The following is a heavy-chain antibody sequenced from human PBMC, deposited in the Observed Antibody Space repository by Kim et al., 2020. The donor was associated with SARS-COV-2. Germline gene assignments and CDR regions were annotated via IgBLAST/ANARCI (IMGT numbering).Heavy chain of an antibody. V-gene: IGHV4-39*01. CDR2: IYYSGST. CDR3: ARHHVGITMIVVVAARFDP. Sequence: SETLSLTCTVSGGSISSRSYYWGWIRQPPGKGLEWIGSIYYSGSTYYNPSLKSRVTISVDTSKNQFSLKLRSVTAADTAVYYCARHHVGITMIVVVAARFDPWGQGTLVTVSS. CDR1: GGSISSRSYY. J-gene: IGHJ5*02. D-gene: IGHD3-22*01.